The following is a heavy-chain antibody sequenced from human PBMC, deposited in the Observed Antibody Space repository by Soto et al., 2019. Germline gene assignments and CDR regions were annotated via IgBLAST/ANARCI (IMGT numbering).Heavy chain of an antibody. V-gene: IGHV1-69*02. CDR2: IIPILGIA. CDR3: ARSAAAGRGHFDY. J-gene: IGHJ4*02. CDR1: GGTFSSYT. D-gene: IGHD6-13*01. Sequence: GASVKVSCKASGGTFSSYTISWVRQAPGQGLEWMGRIIPILGIANYAQKFQGRVTITADKSTSTAYMELSSLRSEDTAVYYCARSAAAGRGHFDYWGQGTLVTVSS.